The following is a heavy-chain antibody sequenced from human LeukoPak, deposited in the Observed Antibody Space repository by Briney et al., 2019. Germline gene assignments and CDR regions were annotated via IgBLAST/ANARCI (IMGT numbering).Heavy chain of an antibody. CDR1: GFTFSTYA. CDR3: AKAYSSGWGFDC. D-gene: IGHD6-19*01. V-gene: IGHV3-23*01. CDR2: ISGSGGGT. Sequence: GGSLRLSCAASGFTFSTYAMSWVRQDPGKGLECVSVISGSGGGTYYADSVKGRFTISRDNSKNTLYVQMNSLRAEDTAVYYCAKAYSSGWGFDCWGQGTLVTVNS. J-gene: IGHJ4*02.